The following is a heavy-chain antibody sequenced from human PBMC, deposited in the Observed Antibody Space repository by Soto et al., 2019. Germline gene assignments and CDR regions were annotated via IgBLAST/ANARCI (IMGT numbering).Heavy chain of an antibody. V-gene: IGHV4-59*08. J-gene: IGHJ5*02. CDR3: ARGEGIWSGSNWFDP. Sequence: SETLSLTCTVSGGSISGYYWSWIRQPPGKGLEWIGYMYNSGSTVYNPSLKSRVTISVDTSKNQFSLKLSSVTAADTAVYYCARGEGIWSGSNWFDPWGQGTLVTVSS. CDR2: MYNSGST. D-gene: IGHD3-3*01. CDR1: GGSISGYY.